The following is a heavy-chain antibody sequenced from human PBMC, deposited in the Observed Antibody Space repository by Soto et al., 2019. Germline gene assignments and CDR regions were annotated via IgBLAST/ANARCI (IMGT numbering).Heavy chain of an antibody. Sequence: QITLKESGPTLVKPTQTLTLTCTFSGISLSTSGVGVGWIRQPPGKALEWLALIYWDDDKRYSPSLKSRLTITKDTSKNQVVLTMTNMDPVDTATYYCAHRQAAAGPRRWFDPWGQGTLVTVSS. J-gene: IGHJ5*02. CDR1: GISLSTSGVG. CDR2: IYWDDDK. D-gene: IGHD6-13*01. V-gene: IGHV2-5*02. CDR3: AHRQAAAGPRRWFDP.